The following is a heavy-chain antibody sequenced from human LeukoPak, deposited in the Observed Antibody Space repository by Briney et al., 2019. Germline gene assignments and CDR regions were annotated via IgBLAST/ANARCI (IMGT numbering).Heavy chain of an antibody. CDR1: GFTFSNAW. CDR2: ISYDGSNK. D-gene: IGHD4-17*01. Sequence: GGSLRLSCAASGFTFSNAWMSWVRQAPGKGLEWVAVISYDGSNKYYADSVKGRFTISRDNSKNTLYLQMNSLRAEDTAVYYCARDTLCRGTVTRLYWGQGTLVTVSS. V-gene: IGHV3-30-3*01. CDR3: ARDTLCRGTVTRLY. J-gene: IGHJ4*02.